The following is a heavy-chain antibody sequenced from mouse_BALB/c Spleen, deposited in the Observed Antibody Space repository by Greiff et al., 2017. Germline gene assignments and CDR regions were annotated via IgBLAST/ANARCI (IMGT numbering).Heavy chain of an antibody. CDR2: INPYNDGT. CDR3: ARFLYYGYDGFAY. D-gene: IGHD2-2*01. V-gene: IGHV1-14*01. J-gene: IGHJ3*01. CDR1: GYTFTSYV. Sequence: VQLQQSGPELVKPGASVKMSCKASGYTFTSYVMHWVKQKPGQGLEWIGYINPYNDGTKYNEKFKGKATLTSDKSSSTAYMELSSLTSEDSAVYYCARFLYYGYDGFAYWGQGTLVTVSA.